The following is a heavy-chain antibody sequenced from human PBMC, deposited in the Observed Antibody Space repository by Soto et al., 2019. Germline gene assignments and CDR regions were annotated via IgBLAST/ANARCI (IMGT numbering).Heavy chain of an antibody. V-gene: IGHV1-69*13. CDR2: TIPILGTA. CDR3: ARAHTTYVWGSYRYGPFDY. CDR1: GGTFSSFA. J-gene: IGHJ4*02. Sequence: GASVKVSCKASGGTFSSFAINWVRQAPGQGPEWMGGTIPILGTANYAQKFQGRVTITADESTSTAYMELSSLRSEDTAVYYCARAHTTYVWGSYRYGPFDYWGQGTLVTVSS. D-gene: IGHD3-16*02.